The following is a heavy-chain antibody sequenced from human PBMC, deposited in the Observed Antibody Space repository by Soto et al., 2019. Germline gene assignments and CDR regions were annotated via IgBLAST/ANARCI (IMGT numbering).Heavy chain of an antibody. CDR1: GFTFSSYG. Sequence: QVQLVESGGGVVQPGRSLRLSCAASGFTFSSYGMHWVRQAPGKGLEWVAVIWYDGSNKYYADSVKGRFTISRDNSKNTLYLQMNSLSAEDTAVYYCARATRPVAGTHRDYWGQGTLVTVSS. J-gene: IGHJ4*02. CDR3: ARATRPVAGTHRDY. D-gene: IGHD6-19*01. CDR2: IWYDGSNK. V-gene: IGHV3-33*01.